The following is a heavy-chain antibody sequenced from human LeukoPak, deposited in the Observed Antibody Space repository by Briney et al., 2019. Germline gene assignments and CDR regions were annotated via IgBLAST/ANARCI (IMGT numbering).Heavy chain of an antibody. CDR2: MYYSGST. CDR1: GGSISSGDYY. Sequence: PSETLSLTCTVSGGSISSGDYYWSWIRQPPGKGLEWIAYMYYSGSTNYNPSLKSRVTISVDTSKNQFSLKLSSVTAADTAVYYCARGHGYYYDSSGYLHWGQGTLVTVSS. V-gene: IGHV4-30-4*01. CDR3: ARGHGYYYDSSGYLH. D-gene: IGHD3-22*01. J-gene: IGHJ4*02.